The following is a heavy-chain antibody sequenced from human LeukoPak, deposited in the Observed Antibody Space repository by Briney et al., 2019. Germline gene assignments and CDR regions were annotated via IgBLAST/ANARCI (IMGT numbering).Heavy chain of an antibody. J-gene: IGHJ4*02. D-gene: IGHD3-10*01. CDR3: ACHYGSGSYYTAY. CDR1: GYTFTGYY. Sequence: ASVKVSCKASGYTFTGYYLLWVRQAPGQGLEWMGWINPNSGGTNYAQKFQGRVTMTRDTSISTAYMELSRLRSDDTAVYYCACHYGSGSYYTAYWGQGTLVTVSS. CDR2: INPNSGGT. V-gene: IGHV1-2*02.